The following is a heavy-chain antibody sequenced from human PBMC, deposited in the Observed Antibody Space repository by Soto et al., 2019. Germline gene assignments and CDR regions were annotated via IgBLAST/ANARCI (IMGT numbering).Heavy chain of an antibody. D-gene: IGHD2-2*01. CDR2: IKSKTEGGTT. Sequence: EVQLVESGGGLVKPGGTLSLSGAPSEFPFSNAWMSWVRQAPGKGLEWFGRIKSKTEGGTTDYAAPVKGRSTISRDDSKNTLYLQMNSLKTEDTAVYYCTTEDCSSTSCHPNAFDIWGQGTMVTVSS. CDR1: EFPFSNAW. V-gene: IGHV3-15*01. CDR3: TTEDCSSTSCHPNAFDI. J-gene: IGHJ3*02.